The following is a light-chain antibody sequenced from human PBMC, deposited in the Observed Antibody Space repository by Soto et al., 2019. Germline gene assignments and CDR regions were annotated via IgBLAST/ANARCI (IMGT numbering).Light chain of an antibody. CDR1: QNINNY. V-gene: IGKV1-39*01. Sequence: DIQMTQSPSSLSAIVGDRVTITCRASQNINNYLHWYQQRPGKAPKVLIHAASSLQSGVPSRFSGSGSGTDFTLTISSLQPEDFAIYYCQQTYNNPRTFGQGTKVDIK. CDR3: QQTYNNPRT. CDR2: AAS. J-gene: IGKJ1*01.